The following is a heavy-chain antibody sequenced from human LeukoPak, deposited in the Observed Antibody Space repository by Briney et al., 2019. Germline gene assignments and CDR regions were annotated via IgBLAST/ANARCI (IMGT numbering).Heavy chain of an antibody. CDR1: GFTFSSYA. V-gene: IGHV3-23*01. Sequence: GGSLRLSCAASGFTFSSYAMSWVRQAPGKGLEWVSAISGSGGSTYYADSVKGRFTISRDNSKNTLYLQMNSLRAEDTAVYYCAKDSMIVVVPGVRIDYWGQGTLVTVSS. D-gene: IGHD3-22*01. J-gene: IGHJ4*02. CDR3: AKDSMIVVVPGVRIDY. CDR2: ISGSGGST.